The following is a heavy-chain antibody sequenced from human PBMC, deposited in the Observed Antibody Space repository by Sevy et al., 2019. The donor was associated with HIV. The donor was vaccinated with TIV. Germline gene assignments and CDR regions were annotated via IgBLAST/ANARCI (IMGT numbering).Heavy chain of an antibody. Sequence: GGSLRLSCAASGFTFSDHYMECVRQAPGKGLEWVGRIRNKADSYTTEYAASVKGRFTISRDDSKNSLYLLMNSLKTEDTAVYYCATHAGIAAAGRVFDYWGQGTLVTVSS. CDR3: ATHAGIAAAGRVFDY. CDR1: GFTFSDHY. J-gene: IGHJ4*02. D-gene: IGHD6-13*01. CDR2: IRNKADSYTT. V-gene: IGHV3-72*01.